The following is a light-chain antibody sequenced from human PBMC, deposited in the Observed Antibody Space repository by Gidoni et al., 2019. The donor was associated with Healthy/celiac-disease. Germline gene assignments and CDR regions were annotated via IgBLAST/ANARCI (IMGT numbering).Light chain of an antibody. CDR2: DVS. J-gene: IGLJ2*01. Sequence: QSALTQPASMSGSPGQSITISCTGTSSDVGAYNYVSWYQQHPGKVPQLMIYDVSDRPSGVSNRFSGSKSGHTASLTISGLQAEDEADYYCSSYTRSSTLVFGGGTKLTVL. V-gene: IGLV2-14*01. CDR3: SSYTRSSTLV. CDR1: SSDVGAYNY.